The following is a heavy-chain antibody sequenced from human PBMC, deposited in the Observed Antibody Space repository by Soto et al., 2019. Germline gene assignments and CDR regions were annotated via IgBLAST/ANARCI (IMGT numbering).Heavy chain of an antibody. Sequence: EVQLVESGGGLVQPGGSLRLSCAVSGLTFSDHYIDWVRQAPGKGLEWVGRSRNKDNSYSTEYAASVKGRFTISRDDSKNPMYLQINSLKTEGTAVVYWASPPRGNDAFDIWGQGTMVTVSS. CDR1: GLTFSDHY. CDR2: SRNKDNSYST. CDR3: ASPPRGNDAFDI. J-gene: IGHJ3*02. V-gene: IGHV3-72*01.